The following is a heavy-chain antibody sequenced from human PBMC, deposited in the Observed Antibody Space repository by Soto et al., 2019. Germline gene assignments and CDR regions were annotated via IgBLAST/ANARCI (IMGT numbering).Heavy chain of an antibody. V-gene: IGHV1-24*01. J-gene: IGHJ4*01. CDR3: AADLMRGYYDSDDY. CDR2: FDPEDGET. Sequence: QVQLVQSGAEVKKPGASVKVSCKVSGYTLTELSMHWVRQAPGKGLEWMGGFDPEDGETIYAQKFQGRVTMTEDTSTATAYMALSRLRSEDTAVYYCAADLMRGYYDSDDYWGHGALVSVSS. CDR1: GYTLTELS. D-gene: IGHD3-22*01.